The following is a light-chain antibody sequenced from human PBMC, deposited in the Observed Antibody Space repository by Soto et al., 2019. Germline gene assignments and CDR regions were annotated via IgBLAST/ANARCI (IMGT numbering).Light chain of an antibody. CDR1: QIALYSPNNKNY. CDR2: WAS. J-gene: IGKJ1*01. Sequence: DHVLKPSAVSLALSLCASSTINCESSQIALYSPNNKNYLAWYQHKPGQPPKMLIYWASIRESGVPDRFSGSGSGTDFTLTISSLQSEDVAVYYCQQYYTNSWSFGQGTKVDIK. V-gene: IGKV4-1*01. CDR3: QQYYTNSWS.